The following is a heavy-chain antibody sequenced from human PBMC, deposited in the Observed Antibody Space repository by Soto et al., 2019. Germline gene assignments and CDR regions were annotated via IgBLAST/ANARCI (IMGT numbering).Heavy chain of an antibody. CDR2: INHSGST. Sequence: QVQLQQWGARLLKPSETLSLTCAVYGGSFSDYCWGWIRQTPGKGLEWIGEINHSGSTNYNPSLKRRVTMSVDTSKNQFSLKLSSVTAADTAVYYCARVSYYWGQGTLVTVSS. D-gene: IGHD3-10*01. J-gene: IGHJ4*02. V-gene: IGHV4-34*01. CDR1: GGSFSDYC. CDR3: ARVSYY.